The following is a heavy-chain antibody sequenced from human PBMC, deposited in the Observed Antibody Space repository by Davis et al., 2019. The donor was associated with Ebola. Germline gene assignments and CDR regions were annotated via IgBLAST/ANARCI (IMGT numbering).Heavy chain of an antibody. Sequence: GGSLRLSCAASGFTVSSNYMSWVRQAPGKGLEWVSVIYSGGSTYYAESVKGRFTISRDNSKNTLYMQMKSLRPEDTAVYYCAKDLRFGELLTIDYWGQGTLVTVSS. CDR3: AKDLRFGELLTIDY. CDR1: GFTVSSNY. CDR2: IYSGGST. D-gene: IGHD3-10*01. V-gene: IGHV3-53*01. J-gene: IGHJ4*02.